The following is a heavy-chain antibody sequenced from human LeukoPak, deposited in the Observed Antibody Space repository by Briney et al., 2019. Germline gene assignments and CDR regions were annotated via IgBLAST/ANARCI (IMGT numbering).Heavy chain of an antibody. V-gene: IGHV1-2*02. Sequence: ASVKVSCTASGYTFTFYYMHWVRQAPGQGLEWMGWINPNSGGTTYAQKFQGRVTMTRDTSISTAYMELSRLRSDDTAVYFCARGPWFGELIYNKAWFDPWGQGTLVTVSS. CDR3: ARGPWFGELIYNKAWFDP. J-gene: IGHJ5*02. CDR1: GYTFTFYY. D-gene: IGHD3-10*01. CDR2: INPNSGGT.